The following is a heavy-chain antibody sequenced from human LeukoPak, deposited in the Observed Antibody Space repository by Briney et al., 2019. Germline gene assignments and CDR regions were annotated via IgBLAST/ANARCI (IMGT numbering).Heavy chain of an antibody. CDR3: ARYGPIVGASPLDY. Sequence: SETLSHTCTVSGGSISSSSYYWGWIRQPPGKGLEWFGSIYYSGRTYYNPSLKSRVTISVDTSKNQFSLKLSSVTAADTAVYYCARYGPIVGASPLDYWGQGTLVTVSS. CDR2: IYYSGRT. V-gene: IGHV4-39*01. CDR1: GGSISSSSYY. J-gene: IGHJ4*02. D-gene: IGHD1-26*01.